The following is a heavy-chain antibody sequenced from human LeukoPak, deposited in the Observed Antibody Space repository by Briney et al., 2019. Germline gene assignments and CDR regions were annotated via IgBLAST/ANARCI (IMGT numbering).Heavy chain of an antibody. CDR2: ISSSSSYI. J-gene: IGHJ4*02. D-gene: IGHD6-13*01. CDR3: ARSPLRGGAAGTDDY. CDR1: GFTFSSYA. Sequence: GGSLRLSCAASGFTFSSYAMSWVRQAPGKGLEWVSSISSSSSYIYYADSVKGRFTISRDNAKNSLYLQMNSLRAEDTAVYYCARSPLRGGAAGTDDYWGQGTLVTVSS. V-gene: IGHV3-21*01.